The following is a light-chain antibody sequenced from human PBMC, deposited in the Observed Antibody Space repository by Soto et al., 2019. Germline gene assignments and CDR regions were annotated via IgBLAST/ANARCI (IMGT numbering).Light chain of an antibody. CDR2: GNR. Sequence: QAVVTQPPSVSGAPGQRVTLSCTGNSSNLGAGYDVHWYQQLPGAAPKLVIFGNRNRPSGVPERFSGSKSGTSASLAITGLQAEDEADYYCLLSYENAWVFGGGTKLTVL. J-gene: IGLJ3*02. CDR1: SSNLGAGYD. CDR3: LLSYENAWV. V-gene: IGLV1-40*01.